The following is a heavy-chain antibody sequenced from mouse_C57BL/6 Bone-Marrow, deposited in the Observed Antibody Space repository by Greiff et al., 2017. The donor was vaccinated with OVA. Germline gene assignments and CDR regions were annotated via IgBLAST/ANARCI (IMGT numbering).Heavy chain of an antibody. Sequence: QVQLQQPGAELVKPGASVKLSCKASGYTFTSYWMHWVKQRPGQGLEWIGMIHPNSGSTNYNEKFKSKATLTVDKSSSTAYMQLSSLTSEDSAVYYCERDPFTTVVARGAYWGQGTLVTVSA. CDR1: GYTFTSYW. CDR2: IHPNSGST. D-gene: IGHD1-1*01. J-gene: IGHJ3*01. V-gene: IGHV1-64*01. CDR3: ERDPFTTVVARGAY.